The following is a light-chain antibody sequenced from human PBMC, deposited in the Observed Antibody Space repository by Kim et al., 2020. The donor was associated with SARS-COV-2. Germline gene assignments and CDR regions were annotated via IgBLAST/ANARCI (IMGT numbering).Light chain of an antibody. CDR2: DAS. J-gene: IGKJ4*01. CDR1: QSVSIY. V-gene: IGKV3-11*01. CDR3: QQSNNWPLT. Sequence: EIVLTQSPATLSLSPGERATLSCRASQSVSIYLAWYQQKPGQAPRLLIYDASNRATGIPARFTGSGSGTDFSLTISSLEPEDFAVYYCQQSNNWPLTFGGGTQVDIK.